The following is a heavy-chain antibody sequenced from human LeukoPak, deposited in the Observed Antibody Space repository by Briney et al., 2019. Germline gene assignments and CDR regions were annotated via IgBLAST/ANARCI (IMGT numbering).Heavy chain of an antibody. CDR2: ISSSSSYI. V-gene: IGHV3-21*01. D-gene: IGHD6-6*01. CDR1: GFTFSSYS. Sequence: GGSLRLSCAASGFTFSSYSMNWVRQAPGKGLEWVSSISSSSSYIYFADPVKGRFTISRDNAKNSLYLQMNSLRAEDTAVYYCAGEYSSSSSCYGMDVWGQGTTVTVSS. CDR3: AGEYSSSSSCYGMDV. J-gene: IGHJ6*02.